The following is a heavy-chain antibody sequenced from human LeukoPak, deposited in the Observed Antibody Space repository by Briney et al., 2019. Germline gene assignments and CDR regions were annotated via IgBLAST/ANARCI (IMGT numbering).Heavy chain of an antibody. CDR3: ARDLLAGYYYYYMDV. Sequence: GGSLRLSCAASGFTFSSYGMHWVRQAPGKGLEWVAVISYDGSNKYYADSVKGRFTISRDNSKNTLYLQMNSLRAEDTAVYYCARDLLAGYYYYYMDVWGKGTTVTVSS. V-gene: IGHV3-30*03. CDR2: ISYDGSNK. J-gene: IGHJ6*03. CDR1: GFTFSSYG.